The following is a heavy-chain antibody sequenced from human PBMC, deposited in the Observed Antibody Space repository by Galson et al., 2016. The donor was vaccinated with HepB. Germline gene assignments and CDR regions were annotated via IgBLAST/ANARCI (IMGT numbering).Heavy chain of an antibody. CDR1: GFVVSSTY. CDR3: ASEFPTYDILTLGY. D-gene: IGHD3-9*01. V-gene: IGHV3-53*01. J-gene: IGHJ4*02. CDR2: IYSGDGT. Sequence: SLRLSCAASGFVVSSTYVSWVRQAPGKGLEWVSAIYSGDGTDYADSVKGRFTISRDNSENTLYLQMPSLRAEDTAVYYCASEFPTYDILTLGYWGQGTLVTVSS.